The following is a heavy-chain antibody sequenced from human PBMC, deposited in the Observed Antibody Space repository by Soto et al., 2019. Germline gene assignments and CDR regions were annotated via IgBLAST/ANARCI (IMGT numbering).Heavy chain of an antibody. D-gene: IGHD2-15*01. CDR1: GFTFSRYA. V-gene: IGHV3-23*01. CDR2: ISGSGATT. CDR3: AKDRLLPGQFDY. J-gene: IGHJ4*02. Sequence: EVQLLESGGRLVQPGGSLRLSCAASGFTFSRYALNWVRQAPGKGLEWVSTISGSGATTNYADSVKGRFTISRDNSKNTLYIQMNILRAEDTALYYCAKDRLLPGQFDYWGQGTLVTVSS.